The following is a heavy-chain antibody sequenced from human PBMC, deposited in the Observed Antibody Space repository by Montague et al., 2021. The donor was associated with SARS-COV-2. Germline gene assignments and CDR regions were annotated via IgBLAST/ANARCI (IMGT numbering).Heavy chain of an antibody. J-gene: IGHJ3*02. V-gene: IGHV4-61*02. CDR1: GGSISSGSYY. CDR3: ARGSYGPDAFDI. CDR2: IYTSGTT. D-gene: IGHD5-18*01. Sequence: TLSLTCTVSGGSISSGSYYWIWIRQPAGKGLVWIGRIYTSGTTDYSFSLKSRVTISVDTTKNQFSLKLNSVTAADTAGYYCARGSYGPDAFDIRGQGTMVTVSS.